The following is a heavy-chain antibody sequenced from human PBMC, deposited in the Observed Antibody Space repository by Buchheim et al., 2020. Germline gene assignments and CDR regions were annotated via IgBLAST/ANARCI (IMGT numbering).Heavy chain of an antibody. J-gene: IGHJ6*02. CDR2: INSDGSST. D-gene: IGHD3-10*01. V-gene: IGHV3-74*01. CDR1: GFTFSSYW. Sequence: EVQLVESGGGLVQPGGSLRLSCAASGFTFSSYWMHWVRQAPGKGLVWVSRINSDGSSTSYADSVKGRFTISRDNAKNTLYLEMNSLRAEDTALYYCARGGTMGQGFDYYDYGMDVWGQGT. CDR3: ARGGTMGQGFDYYDYGMDV.